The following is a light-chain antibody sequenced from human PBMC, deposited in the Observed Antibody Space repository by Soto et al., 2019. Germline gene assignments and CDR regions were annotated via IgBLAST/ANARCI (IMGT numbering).Light chain of an antibody. Sequence: QSALTQPASVSGSPGQSITISCTGTSSDVGSYNLVSWYQHHPGKAPKLMIYEVSKRPSGVSNRFSGSKSGNTASLTISGLQAEDGADYYCCSYAGSSTVIFGGGTKVTVL. V-gene: IGLV2-23*02. CDR3: CSYAGSSTVI. J-gene: IGLJ2*01. CDR2: EVS. CDR1: SSDVGSYNL.